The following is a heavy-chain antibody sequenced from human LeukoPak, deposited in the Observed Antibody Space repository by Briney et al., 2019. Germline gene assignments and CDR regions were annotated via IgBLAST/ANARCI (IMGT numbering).Heavy chain of an antibody. CDR1: GYTFTGYY. CDR2: INPNSGGT. D-gene: IGHD2-2*01. J-gene: IGHJ4*02. Sequence: ASVKVSCKASGYTFTGYYMRWVRQAPGQGLEWMGWINPNSGGTNYAQKFQGWVTMTRDTSISTAYMELSRLRSDDTAVYYCARGRIVVVPAATPAYYFDYWGQGTLVTVSS. CDR3: ARGRIVVVPAATPAYYFDY. V-gene: IGHV1-2*04.